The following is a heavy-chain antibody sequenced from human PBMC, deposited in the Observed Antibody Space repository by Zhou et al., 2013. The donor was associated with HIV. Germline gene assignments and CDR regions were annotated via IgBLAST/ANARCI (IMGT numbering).Heavy chain of an antibody. Sequence: VQLVQSGAEVKKPGASVKVSCKASGYTFTSYDINWVRQATGQGLEWMGWMNPNSGNTGYAQKFQGRVTMTRNTSISTAYMELSSLRSEDTAVYYCARVPXWPAATDFYYMDVWAKGPRSPSP. D-gene: IGHD2-15*01. CDR1: GYTFTSYD. CDR3: ARVPXWPAATDFYYMDV. J-gene: IGHJ6*03. V-gene: IGHV1-8*02. CDR2: MNPNSGNT.